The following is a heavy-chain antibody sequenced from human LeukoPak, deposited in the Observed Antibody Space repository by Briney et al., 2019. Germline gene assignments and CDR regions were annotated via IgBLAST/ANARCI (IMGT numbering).Heavy chain of an antibody. J-gene: IGHJ4*02. CDR3: AREILRYFDWLLPFDY. CDR2: IYHSGST. CDR1: GYSISSGYY. Sequence: SETLSLTCTVSGYSISSGYYWGWIRQPPGKGLEGIGSIYHSGSTYYNPSLKSRVTISVDTSKNQFSLKLSSVTAADTAVYYCAREILRYFDWLLPFDYWGQGTLVTVSS. D-gene: IGHD3-9*01. V-gene: IGHV4-38-2*02.